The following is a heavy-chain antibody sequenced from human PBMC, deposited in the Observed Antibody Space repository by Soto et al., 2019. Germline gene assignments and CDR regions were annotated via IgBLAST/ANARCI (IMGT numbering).Heavy chain of an antibody. J-gene: IGHJ4*02. CDR3: GSFPLEYYDSRGGSLDY. CDR1: GFTFSSYW. D-gene: IGHD3-22*01. CDR2: IKQDGSEK. V-gene: IGHV3-7*03. Sequence: EVHLVESGGGLVQPGGSLRLSCAASGFTFSSYWISWVRQAPGKGLEWVANIKQDGSEKYYVDSVKGRFTISRDNAKNSLYRQMNSLRAEDTALYYCGSFPLEYYDSRGGSLDYWGQGSLVTVSS.